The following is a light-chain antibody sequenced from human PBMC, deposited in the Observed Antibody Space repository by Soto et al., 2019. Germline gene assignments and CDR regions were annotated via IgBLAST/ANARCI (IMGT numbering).Light chain of an antibody. CDR2: NAS. CDR3: QQYNSYAWT. V-gene: IGKV1-5*03. CDR1: QSISSW. J-gene: IGKJ1*01. Sequence: DIQMTQSPSTLSASVGDRVTITCRASQSISSWLAWYQQKPGKAPKLLIYNASSFESGVPSRFSGSGSGTDFTLTISSLQPDDFANYYWQQYNSYAWTFGQGTKVEIK.